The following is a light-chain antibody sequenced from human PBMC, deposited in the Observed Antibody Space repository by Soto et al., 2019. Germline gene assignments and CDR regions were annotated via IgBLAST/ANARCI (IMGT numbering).Light chain of an antibody. V-gene: IGKV3D-20*01. CDR2: GAS. CDR1: QSVTNNY. J-gene: IGKJ1*01. Sequence: VMTQSPATLSLPPGETATLSCRASQSVTNNYLAWYQQKPGLAPRLLIHGASTRATGIPARFSGSGSGTDFTLTISRLEPEDFAVYYCQQYGSSGTFGQGTKVDI. CDR3: QQYGSSGT.